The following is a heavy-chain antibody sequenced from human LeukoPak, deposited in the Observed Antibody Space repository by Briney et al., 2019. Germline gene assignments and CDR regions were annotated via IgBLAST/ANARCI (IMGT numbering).Heavy chain of an antibody. V-gene: IGHV4-39*01. CDR1: GGSISSSSYY. D-gene: IGHD4-17*01. J-gene: IGHJ4*02. CDR2: IYYSGST. Sequence: SETLSLTCTVSGGSISSSSYYWGWIRQPAGQGLEWIGSIYYSGSTYYNPSLKSRVTISVDTSKNQFSLKLSSVTAADTAVYYCARGRGMTTIDYWGQGTLVTVSS. CDR3: ARGRGMTTIDY.